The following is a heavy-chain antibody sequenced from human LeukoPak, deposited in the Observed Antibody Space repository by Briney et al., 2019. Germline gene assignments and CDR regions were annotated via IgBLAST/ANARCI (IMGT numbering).Heavy chain of an antibody. Sequence: PGGSLRLSCTASGFTFSDYYMSWIRQAPGKGLEWVSYISSSSSYTNYADSVKGRFTISRDNAKNSLYLQMNSLRAEDTAVYYCARGTYYYDSSGYSLFDYWGQGTLVTVSS. D-gene: IGHD3-22*01. CDR3: ARGTYYYDSSGYSLFDY. V-gene: IGHV3-11*05. J-gene: IGHJ4*02. CDR1: GFTFSDYY. CDR2: ISSSSSYT.